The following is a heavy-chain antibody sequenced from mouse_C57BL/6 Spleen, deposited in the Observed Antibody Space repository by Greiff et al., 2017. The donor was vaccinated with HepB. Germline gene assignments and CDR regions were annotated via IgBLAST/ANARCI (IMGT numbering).Heavy chain of an antibody. CDR3: ARPDYGAFDY. V-gene: IGHV5-6*01. CDR2: ISSGGSYT. CDR1: GFTFSSYG. J-gene: IGHJ2*01. Sequence: EVMLVESGGDLVKPGGSLKLSCAASGFTFSSYGMSWVRQTPDKRLEWVATISSGGSYTYYPDSVKGRVTISRDNAKNTLYLQMSSLKSEDTAMYYCARPDYGAFDYWGQGTTLTVSS. D-gene: IGHD1-1*02.